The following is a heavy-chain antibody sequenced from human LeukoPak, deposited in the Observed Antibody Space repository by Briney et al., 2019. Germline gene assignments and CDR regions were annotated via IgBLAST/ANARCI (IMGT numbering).Heavy chain of an antibody. V-gene: IGHV1-18*01. CDR2: ISAYNGNT. Sequence: ASVKVSCKASGGTFSSYAISWVRQAPGQGLEWMGWISAYNGNTNYAQKLQGRVTMTTDTSTSTAYMELRSLRSDDTAVYYCARPSFGAAAVDYWGQGTLVTVSS. J-gene: IGHJ4*02. CDR3: ARPSFGAAAVDY. CDR1: GGTFSSYA. D-gene: IGHD3-3*01.